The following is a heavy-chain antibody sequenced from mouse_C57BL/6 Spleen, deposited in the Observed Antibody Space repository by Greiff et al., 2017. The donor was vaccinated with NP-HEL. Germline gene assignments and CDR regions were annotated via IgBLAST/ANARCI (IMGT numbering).Heavy chain of an antibody. J-gene: IGHJ3*01. CDR1: GFTFSSYA. D-gene: IGHD2-4*01. Sequence: EVHLVESGGGLVKPGGSLKLSCAASGFTFSSYAMSWVRQTPEKRLEWVATISDGGSYTYYPDNVKGRFTISRDNAKNNLYLQMSHLKSEDTAMYYCAREDDYDEVFAYWGQGTLVTVSA. CDR2: ISDGGSYT. CDR3: AREDDYDEVFAY. V-gene: IGHV5-4*01.